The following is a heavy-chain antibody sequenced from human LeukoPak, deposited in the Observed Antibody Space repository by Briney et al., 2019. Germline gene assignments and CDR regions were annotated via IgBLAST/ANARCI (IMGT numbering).Heavy chain of an antibody. CDR2: ISSSGSTI. V-gene: IGHV3-11*01. Sequence: GGSLRLSCEASGFIFTDYWMTWARQAPGKGLEWVSYISSSGSTIYYADSVKGRFTISRDNAKNSLYLQMNSLRAEDTAVYYCARDSSSWAHYFDYWGQGTLVTVSS. D-gene: IGHD6-13*01. CDR1: GFIFTDYW. CDR3: ARDSSSWAHYFDY. J-gene: IGHJ4*02.